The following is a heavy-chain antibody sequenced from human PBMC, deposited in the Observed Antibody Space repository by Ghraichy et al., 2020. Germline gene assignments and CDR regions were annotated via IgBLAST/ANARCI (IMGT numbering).Heavy chain of an antibody. J-gene: IGHJ4*02. V-gene: IGHV4-59*08. CDR2: IYYMGST. D-gene: IGHD4-17*01. CDR1: GGSISNSY. CDR3: ARHDYGVFYFGY. Sequence: SETLSLTCTVSGGSISNSYWSWIRQPPGKGLEWIGYIYYMGSTNYNPSLKSRVTISVDTSKIQFSLKLTSVTAADTAVYYCARHDYGVFYFGYWGQGTLATVS.